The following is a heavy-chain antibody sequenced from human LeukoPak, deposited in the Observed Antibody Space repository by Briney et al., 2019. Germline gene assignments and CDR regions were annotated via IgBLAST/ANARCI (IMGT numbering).Heavy chain of an antibody. V-gene: IGHV3-53*01. Sequence: GRSLRLSCAASGFTVSSNYMSWVRQAPGKGLEWVSVIYSGGSTYYADSVKGRFTISRDNAKNSLYLQMNSLRAEDTAVYYCARALIAAAGPNWFDPWGQGTLVTVSS. D-gene: IGHD6-13*01. CDR2: IYSGGST. CDR1: GFTVSSNY. J-gene: IGHJ5*02. CDR3: ARALIAAAGPNWFDP.